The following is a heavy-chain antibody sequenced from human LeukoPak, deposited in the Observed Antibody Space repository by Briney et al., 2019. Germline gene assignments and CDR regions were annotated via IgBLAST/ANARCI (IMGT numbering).Heavy chain of an antibody. V-gene: IGHV3-21*01. CDR2: INTRSSSS. J-gene: IGHJ5*02. Sequence: GGSLRLSCAASGFIFSIYNMNWVRQAPGKGLEWVSSINTRSSSSYYADSVKGRFTISRDNAKHSLYLQMNSLRVEDSAVYYCASETDITMRAWGQGTLVTVSS. D-gene: IGHD3-22*01. CDR3: ASETDITMRA. CDR1: GFIFSIYN.